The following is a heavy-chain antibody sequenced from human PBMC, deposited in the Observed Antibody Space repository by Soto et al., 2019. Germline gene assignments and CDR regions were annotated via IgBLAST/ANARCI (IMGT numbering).Heavy chain of an antibody. D-gene: IGHD3-16*02. Sequence: QVHLQESGPGVVKPSGTLSLTCDVSGTSVASSDWWTGVRQPPGKGLQWIGEVVHTGRTHYNPSLNMRVSMSVDTSTKKLSLRITSMTAADTAVYYCARVFRLGELSSYRRIDYWGQGNLVTVSA. CDR1: GTSVASSDW. CDR3: ARVFRLGELSSYRRIDY. J-gene: IGHJ4*02. V-gene: IGHV4-4*02. CDR2: VVHTGRT.